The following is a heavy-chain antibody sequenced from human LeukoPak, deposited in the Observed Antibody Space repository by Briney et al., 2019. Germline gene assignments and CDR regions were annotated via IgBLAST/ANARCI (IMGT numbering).Heavy chain of an antibody. V-gene: IGHV1-2*06. D-gene: IGHD3-3*01. J-gene: IGHJ4*02. CDR1: GYTFTGYY. Sequence: GASVEVSCKASGYTFTGYYMHWVRQAPGQGLEWMGRINPNSGGTNYAQKFQGRVTMTRDTSISTAYMELSRLRSDDTAVYYCARETYYDFWSGYYLVFDYWGQGTLVTVSS. CDR3: ARETYYDFWSGYYLVFDY. CDR2: INPNSGGT.